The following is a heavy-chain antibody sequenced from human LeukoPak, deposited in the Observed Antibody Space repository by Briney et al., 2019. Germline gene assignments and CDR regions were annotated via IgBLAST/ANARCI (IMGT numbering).Heavy chain of an antibody. V-gene: IGHV1-69*13. CDR2: IIPIFGTA. CDR1: GYTFTSYY. Sequence: SVKVSCKASGYTFTSYYMHWVRQAPGQGLEWMGGIIPIFGTANYAQKFQGRVTITADESTSTAYMELSSLRSEDTAVYYCASTTRPYYYGSGSYRTNYAHFDYWGQGTLVTVSS. D-gene: IGHD3-10*01. CDR3: ASTTRPYYYGSGSYRTNYAHFDY. J-gene: IGHJ4*02.